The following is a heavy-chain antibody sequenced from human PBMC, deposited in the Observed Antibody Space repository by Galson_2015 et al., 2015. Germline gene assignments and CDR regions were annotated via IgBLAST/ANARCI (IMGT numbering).Heavy chain of an antibody. Sequence: SLRLSCAASGFSVSSNYMSWVRQAPGKGLEWVSVIYSGGSTYYADSVKGRFTISRDNSKNTLFLQMNSLRAEDTAVYYCARSAGNWNYPHYFDYWGQGTLVTVSS. V-gene: IGHV3-53*01. D-gene: IGHD1-7*01. J-gene: IGHJ4*02. CDR3: ARSAGNWNYPHYFDY. CDR1: GFSVSSNY. CDR2: IYSGGST.